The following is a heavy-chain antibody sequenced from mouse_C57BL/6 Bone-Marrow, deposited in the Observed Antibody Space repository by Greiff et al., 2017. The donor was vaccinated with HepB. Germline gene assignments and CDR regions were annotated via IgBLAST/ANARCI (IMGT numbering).Heavy chain of an antibody. V-gene: IGHV1-82*01. J-gene: IGHJ4*01. CDR1: GYAFSSSW. Sequence: VKLVESGPELVKPGASVKISCKASGYAFSSSWMNWVKQRPGKGLEWIGRIYPGDGDTNYNGKFKGKATLTADKSSSTAYMQLSSLTSEDSAVYFCARSRDGYAMDYWGQGTSVTVSS. CDR2: IYPGDGDT. CDR3: ARSRDGYAMDY. D-gene: IGHD1-1*01.